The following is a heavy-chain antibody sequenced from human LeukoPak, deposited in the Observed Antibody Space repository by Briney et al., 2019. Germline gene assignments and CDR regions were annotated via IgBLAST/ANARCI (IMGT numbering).Heavy chain of an antibody. CDR3: AKVGTYEILTGYSPHLDY. D-gene: IGHD3-9*01. J-gene: IGHJ4*02. Sequence: GGSLRLPCAASGFTFSSYAMSLVRQAPGKGLEWVSDISGGGGSTYYADSVKGRFTISRDNSKDTLYLQLNSLRAEDTAVYYCAKVGTYEILTGYSPHLDYWGQGTLVTVSS. CDR2: ISGGGGST. V-gene: IGHV3-23*01. CDR1: GFTFSSYA.